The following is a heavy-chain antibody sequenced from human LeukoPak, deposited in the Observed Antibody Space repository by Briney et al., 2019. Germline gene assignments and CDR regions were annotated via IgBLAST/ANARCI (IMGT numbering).Heavy chain of an antibody. CDR2: IWYDGSNK. CDR3: AKDYYDSSGYYLSYFDY. D-gene: IGHD3-22*01. CDR1: GFTFSSYG. J-gene: IGHJ4*02. Sequence: PGGSLRLSCAASGFTFSSYGMHWVRQAPGKGLEWVALIWYDGSNKYYADSVKGRLTISRDNSKNTLYLQMNSLRAEDTAVYYCAKDYYDSSGYYLSYFDYWGQGTLVTVSS. V-gene: IGHV3-33*06.